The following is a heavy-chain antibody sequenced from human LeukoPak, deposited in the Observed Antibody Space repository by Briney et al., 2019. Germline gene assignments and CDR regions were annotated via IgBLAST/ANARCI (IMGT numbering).Heavy chain of an antibody. J-gene: IGHJ4*02. Sequence: GGSLRLSCAASGFTFSSYDMHWVRQATGKGLEWVSAIGTAGDTYYPGSVKGRFTISRENAKNSLYLQMNSLRAGDTAVYYCARDSDGSGSLSFDFRGQGTLVTVSS. D-gene: IGHD3-10*01. V-gene: IGHV3-13*01. CDR3: ARDSDGSGSLSFDF. CDR1: GFTFSSYD. CDR2: IGTAGDT.